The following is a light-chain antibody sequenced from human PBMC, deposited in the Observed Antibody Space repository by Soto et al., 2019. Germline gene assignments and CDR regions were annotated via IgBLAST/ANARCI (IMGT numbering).Light chain of an antibody. V-gene: IGLV2-8*01. CDR3: CSYAGSNIWV. Sequence: QSALTQPPSASGSPGRSVTISCSGTSSDVGDYNSVSWYQQHPGKAPKLMIYEVSKRPSGVPDRFSGSKSGNAASLTVSGLQAEDEADYYCCSYAGSNIWVFGGGTKVT. CDR1: SSDVGDYNS. CDR2: EVS. J-gene: IGLJ3*02.